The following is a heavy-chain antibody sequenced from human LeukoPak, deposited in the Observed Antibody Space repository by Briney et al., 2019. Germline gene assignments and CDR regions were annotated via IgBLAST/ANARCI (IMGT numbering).Heavy chain of an antibody. CDR3: ARADRSGRYTSFDY. CDR1: GFNVSSNY. D-gene: IGHD6-19*01. CDR2: IYSGGTT. V-gene: IGHV3-53*01. Sequence: GGSLRLSCAASGFNVSSNYMSRVRQAPGKGLEWVSVIYSGGTTYYADSVKGRFTISRDNSKNTVYLQMNSLRAEDTAVYYCARADRSGRYTSFDYWGQGTLVTVSS. J-gene: IGHJ4*02.